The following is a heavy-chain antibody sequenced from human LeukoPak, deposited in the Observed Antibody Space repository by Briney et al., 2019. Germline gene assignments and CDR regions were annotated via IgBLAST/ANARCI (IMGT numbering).Heavy chain of an antibody. J-gene: IGHJ4*02. CDR2: IGPTGSDR. CDR3: ATETNGHHYDY. V-gene: IGHV3-21*06. Sequence: GGSLRLSCTASGLTFSTSGFNWVRQAPGKGLEWVASIGPTGSDRYHADSIKGRFTISRDNANNFLYLQMNSLRAEDTAVYYCATETNGHHYDYWGQGTLLTVSS. CDR1: GLTFSTSG. D-gene: IGHD1-14*01.